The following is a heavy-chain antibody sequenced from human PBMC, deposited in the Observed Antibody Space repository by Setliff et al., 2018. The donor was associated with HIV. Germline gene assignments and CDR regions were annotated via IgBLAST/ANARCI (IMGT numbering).Heavy chain of an antibody. Sequence: VASVKVSCKASGGTFSSYAISWVRQAPGQGLEWMGRIIPVFGTANYAQKFQGRVTIIADKSTSTAYMELSSLRSEDTAVYYCAREGGSYDGGRGAFEIWGQGTMVTVSS. CDR3: AREGGSYDGGRGAFEI. V-gene: IGHV1-69*06. CDR1: GGTFSSYA. D-gene: IGHD1-26*01. J-gene: IGHJ3*02. CDR2: IIPVFGTA.